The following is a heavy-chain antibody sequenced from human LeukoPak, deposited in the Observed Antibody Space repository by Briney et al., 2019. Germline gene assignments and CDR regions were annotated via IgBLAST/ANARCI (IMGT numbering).Heavy chain of an antibody. CDR2: ISGTGATT. V-gene: IGHV3-23*01. CDR1: GFTFSSYA. D-gene: IGHD2-15*01. J-gene: IGHJ4*02. Sequence: GGSLRLSCAASGFTFSSYAMSWVRQAPGKGLEWVSGISGTGATTYYADSVKGRFTISRDNAKTTLFLTMSSLRAEDTAVYYCAKEVTGGYCSGGNCYAYFEYWGQGTLVTVSS. CDR3: AKEVTGGYCSGGNCYAYFEY.